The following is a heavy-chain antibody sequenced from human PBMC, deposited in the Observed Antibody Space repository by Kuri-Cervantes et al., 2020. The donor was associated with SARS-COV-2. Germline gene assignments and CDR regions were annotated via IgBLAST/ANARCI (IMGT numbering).Heavy chain of an antibody. CDR3: ARDSSEITFGGETFDY. D-gene: IGHD3-16*01. Sequence: ESLKISFTVSGSSISGSSSYYCGWIRQPPGKGLELIGSIYHSGSTYYNQSLKSRVTISVDTPKNQFSLKLSYVTAADTAVYYCARDSSEITFGGETFDYWGQGTLVTVSS. J-gene: IGHJ4*02. V-gene: IGHV4-39*07. CDR1: GSSISGSSSYY. CDR2: IYHSGST.